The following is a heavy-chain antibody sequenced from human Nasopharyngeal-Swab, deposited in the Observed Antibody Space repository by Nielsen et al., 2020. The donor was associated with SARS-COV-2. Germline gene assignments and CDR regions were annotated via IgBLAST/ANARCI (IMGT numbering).Heavy chain of an antibody. J-gene: IGHJ4*02. CDR3: ARDRTVTTTVYFDY. V-gene: IGHV3-33*01. Sequence: GESLKISCAASGFTFSSYGMHWVRQAPGKGLEWMAVIWYDGSNKYYADSVKGRFTISRDNSKNTLYLQMNSLRAEDTAVYYCARDRTVTTTVYFDYWGQGTLVTVSS. CDR2: IWYDGSNK. CDR1: GFTFSSYG. D-gene: IGHD4-17*01.